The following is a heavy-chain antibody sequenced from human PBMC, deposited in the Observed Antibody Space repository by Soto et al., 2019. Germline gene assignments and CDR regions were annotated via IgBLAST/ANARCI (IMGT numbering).Heavy chain of an antibody. CDR2: IYYSGST. CDR1: GGSISSGGYY. CDR3: ARDLPTIAAAAFDI. D-gene: IGHD6-13*01. Sequence: PSETLSLTCTVSGGSISSGGYYWSWIRQHPGKGLEWIGYIYYSGSTYYNPSLKSRVTISVDTSKNQFSLKLSSVTAADTAVYYCARDLPTIAAAAFDIWGQGTMVTVSS. V-gene: IGHV4-31*03. J-gene: IGHJ3*02.